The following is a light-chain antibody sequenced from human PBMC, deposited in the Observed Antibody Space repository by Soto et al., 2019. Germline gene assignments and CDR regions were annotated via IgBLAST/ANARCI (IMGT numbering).Light chain of an antibody. CDR3: QQYNSYWT. J-gene: IGKJ1*01. CDR1: QSIALS. V-gene: IGKV1-5*01. Sequence: DIQMTQSPSSLSASVGDTVTMTCRASQSIALSVNWYQQKPGKAPKLLIYVAFTLESGVPSRFSGSGSGTEFTLTISSLQPDDFATYYRQQYNSYWTFGQGTKVHI. CDR2: VAF.